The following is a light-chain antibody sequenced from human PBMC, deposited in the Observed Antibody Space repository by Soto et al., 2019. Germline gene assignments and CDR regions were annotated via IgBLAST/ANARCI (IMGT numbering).Light chain of an antibody. CDR1: QSVSGIY. CDR3: EQYGSSPWT. J-gene: IGKJ1*01. V-gene: IGKV3-20*01. CDR2: GAS. Sequence: EIVLTQSPGTLSLSPGERATLSCRASQSVSGIYLSWYQQKPGEAPRLLIYGASSRATGIPDRFSGSGSGTDFTLTISRLQLEAFAVYYCEQYGSSPWTFGHGTKVDIK.